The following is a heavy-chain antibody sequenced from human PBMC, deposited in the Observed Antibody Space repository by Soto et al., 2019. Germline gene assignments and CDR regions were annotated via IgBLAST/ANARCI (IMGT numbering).Heavy chain of an antibody. Sequence: RGESLKISCKASGYTFTIYWIGWVRQMPGKGLEWMGIIYPSDSDTRYSPSFQGQVTISADQSINTAYLQWDSLKASDTAIYHCARPANTVADHFDLWGQGTPVTVSS. V-gene: IGHV5-51*01. CDR1: GYTFTIYW. CDR2: IYPSDSDT. D-gene: IGHD4-17*01. CDR3: ARPANTVADHFDL. J-gene: IGHJ4*02.